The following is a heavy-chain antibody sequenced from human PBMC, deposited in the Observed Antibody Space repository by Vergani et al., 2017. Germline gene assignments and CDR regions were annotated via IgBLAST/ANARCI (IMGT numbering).Heavy chain of an antibody. CDR3: ARDHSGTKTNWFDT. Sequence: QVQLQESGPGLVKPSETLSLTCTVSGGSISSYYWSWIRQPPGKGLEWIGYIYYSGSTNYNPSLKSRVTISVDTSKNQFSLKLSSVTAADTAVYYCARDHSGTKTNWFDTWGQGTLVTVSS. D-gene: IGHD3-10*01. CDR2: IYYSGST. V-gene: IGHV4-59*01. J-gene: IGHJ5*02. CDR1: GGSISSYY.